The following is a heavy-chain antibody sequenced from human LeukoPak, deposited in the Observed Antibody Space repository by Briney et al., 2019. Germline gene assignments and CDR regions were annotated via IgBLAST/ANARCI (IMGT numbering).Heavy chain of an antibody. CDR2: IYYSGST. CDR1: GGSISSYY. D-gene: IGHD3-3*02. CDR3: ARDLHSDLWFDP. V-gene: IGHV4-39*07. Sequence: SETLSLTCTVSGGSISSYYWGWIRQPPGKGLEWIGSIYYSGSTYYNPSLKSRVTISVDTSKNQFSLKLSSVTAADTAVYYCARDLHSDLWFDPWGQGTLVTVSS. J-gene: IGHJ5*02.